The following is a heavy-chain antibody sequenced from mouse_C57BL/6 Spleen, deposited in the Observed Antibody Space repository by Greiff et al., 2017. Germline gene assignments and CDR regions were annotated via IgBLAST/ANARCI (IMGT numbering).Heavy chain of an antibody. CDR2: INPSTGGT. CDR3: ARSGGSSPFAY. Sequence: EVQLQQSGPELVKPGASVKISCKASGYSFTGYYMNWVKQSPEKSLEWIGEINPSTGGTTYNQKFKAKATLTVDKSSSTAYRQLKSLTSEDSAVYYCARSGGSSPFAYWGQGTLVTVSA. D-gene: IGHD1-1*01. J-gene: IGHJ3*01. V-gene: IGHV1-42*01. CDR1: GYSFTGYY.